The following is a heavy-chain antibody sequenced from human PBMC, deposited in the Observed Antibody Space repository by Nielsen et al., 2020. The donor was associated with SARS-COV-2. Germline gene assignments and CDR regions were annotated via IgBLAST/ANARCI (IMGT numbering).Heavy chain of an antibody. CDR2: INAGNGNT. Sequence: ASMKVSCKASGYRFTRYALNWVRQAPGQRPEWMGWINAGNGNTKYSEKFQGRVTITRDTSASTIYMDLSSLRSDDTAVYYCARLLDSRVYPTLDYWGQGTLVTVSS. CDR3: ARLLDSRVYPTLDY. V-gene: IGHV1-3*01. J-gene: IGHJ4*02. D-gene: IGHD3-22*01. CDR1: GYRFTRYA.